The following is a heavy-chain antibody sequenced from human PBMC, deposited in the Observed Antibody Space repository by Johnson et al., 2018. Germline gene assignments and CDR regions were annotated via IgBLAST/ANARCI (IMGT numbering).Heavy chain of an antibody. CDR2: IIPMFGTA. D-gene: IGHD3-10*01. CDR3: ARGSGTFMVNDAFDC. V-gene: IGHV1-69*12. Sequence: QVQLVQSGAEVKKPGSSVKVSCGASDDRFNSHGISWVRQAPGQGPEWMGGIIPMFGTANYAQKFQGRVTITADDSTRTAYMELTILRSDDPAVYFWARGSGTFMVNDAFDCWGQGTMVTVSS. CDR1: DDRFNSHG. J-gene: IGHJ3*01.